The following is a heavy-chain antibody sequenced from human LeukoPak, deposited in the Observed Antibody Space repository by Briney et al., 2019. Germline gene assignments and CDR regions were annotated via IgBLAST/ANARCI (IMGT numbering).Heavy chain of an antibody. CDR2: IKPDGSEK. D-gene: IGHD3-10*01. V-gene: IGHV3-7*01. CDR1: GFTFSSYW. CDR3: ARITMVRGARKDDY. J-gene: IGHJ4*02. Sequence: GGSLRLSCAASGFTFSSYWMTWVRQAPGKGLEWVANIKPDGSEKYYVDSMKGRFTTSRDNAKNSLYLQMNSLRVEDTAIYYCARITMVRGARKDDYWGQGTLVTVSS.